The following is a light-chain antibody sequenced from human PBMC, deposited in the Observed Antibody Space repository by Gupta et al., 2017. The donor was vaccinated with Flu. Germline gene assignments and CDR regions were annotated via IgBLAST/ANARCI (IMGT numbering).Light chain of an antibody. Sequence: DIQMTQSPSFLSASVGDRVTITCRTSQSVSDFLNWYQHKPGEAPKLLIYYASSLQSGVPSRFSGSGYGTEFTLTITNLQPDDFGTYYCQQSSNSLYIFGQWTKMEIK. J-gene: IGKJ2*01. CDR2: YAS. CDR1: QSVSDF. V-gene: IGKV1-39*01. CDR3: QQSSNSLYI.